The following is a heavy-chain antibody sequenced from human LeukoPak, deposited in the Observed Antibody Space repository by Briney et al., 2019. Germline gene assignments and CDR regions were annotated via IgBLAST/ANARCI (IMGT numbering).Heavy chain of an antibody. CDR1: GGSISSYY. CDR2: IHYSGST. CDR3: ARSGPGWFDP. D-gene: IGHD6-25*01. Sequence: SETLSLTCTVSGGSISSYYWSWIRQPPGKGLEWIGSIHYSGSTYYNPSLKSRVTISVDTSKNQFSLKLSSVTAADTAVYYCARSGPGWFDPWGRGTLVTVSS. J-gene: IGHJ5*02. V-gene: IGHV4-59*12.